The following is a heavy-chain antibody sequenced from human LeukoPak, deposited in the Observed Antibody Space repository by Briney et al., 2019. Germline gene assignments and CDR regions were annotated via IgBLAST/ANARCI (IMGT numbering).Heavy chain of an antibody. Sequence: GGSLRLSCAGSGFSFGTYSMNWVRQAPGKGLEWVSSISSSSIYINYADSVKGRFTISRDNAKNSLYLQMNSLRAEDTAVYYCARGVDLVGELDYWGQGTLVTVSS. D-gene: IGHD1-26*01. CDR2: ISSSSIYI. CDR3: ARGVDLVGELDY. V-gene: IGHV3-21*04. CDR1: GFSFGTYS. J-gene: IGHJ4*02.